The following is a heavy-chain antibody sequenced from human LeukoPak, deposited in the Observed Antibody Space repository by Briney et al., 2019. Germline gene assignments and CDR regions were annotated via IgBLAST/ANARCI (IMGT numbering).Heavy chain of an antibody. J-gene: IGHJ4*02. CDR2: IYYSGST. CDR3: ARATTVTTKFDY. CDR1: GGSISSYY. Sequence: PSETLSLTCTVSGGSISSYYWSWIRQPPGKGLEWIGYIYYSGSTNYNPSLKSRVTISVDTSRNQFSLKLSSLTAADTAVYYCARATTVTTKFDYWGQGTLVTVSS. D-gene: IGHD4-17*01. V-gene: IGHV4-59*01.